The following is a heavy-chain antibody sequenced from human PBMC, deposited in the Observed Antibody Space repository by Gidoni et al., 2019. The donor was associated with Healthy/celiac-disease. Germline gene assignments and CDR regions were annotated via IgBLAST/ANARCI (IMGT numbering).Heavy chain of an antibody. J-gene: IGHJ4*02. D-gene: IGHD3-16*01. Sequence: VQLLESGGGLVQPGGSLRLPCPASGFTFSSYAMSWVRQAPGKGREGVSDISGSGGSTYYADSVKGRFTISRDNSKNTLYLQMNGLRAEDTAVYYCAKGKFFTGGGARDYWGQGTLVTVSS. CDR1: GFTFSSYA. V-gene: IGHV3-23*01. CDR2: ISGSGGST. CDR3: AKGKFFTGGGARDY.